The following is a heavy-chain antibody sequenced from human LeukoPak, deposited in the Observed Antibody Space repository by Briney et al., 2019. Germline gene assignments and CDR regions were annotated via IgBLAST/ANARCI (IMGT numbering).Heavy chain of an antibody. CDR2: INQGGSVK. V-gene: IGHV3-7*01. Sequence: PGGSLRLSCAASGVTFRSYWMSWVRQAPGKGLEWVANINQGGSVKYYADSVKGRFTISRDDVKNSLYVQMNSLRDEDTAVYYCARVGYSGWNLEYWGQGALVTVSS. CDR3: ARVGYSGWNLEY. D-gene: IGHD5-12*01. CDR1: GVTFRSYW. J-gene: IGHJ4*02.